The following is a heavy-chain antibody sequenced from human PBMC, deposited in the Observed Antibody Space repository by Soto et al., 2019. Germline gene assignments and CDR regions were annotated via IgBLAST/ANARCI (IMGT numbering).Heavy chain of an antibody. D-gene: IGHD1-26*01. CDR1: GFTFSDYY. CDR2: ISSSSTYT. V-gene: IGHV3-11*06. CDR3: AGKQWEPCGNYYFDY. Sequence: QVQLVESGGGLVKPGGSLRLSCATSGFTFSDYYMSWVRQAPGKGLEWVSYISSSSTYTNYADSVKGRFTISRDNAKNSLYLQMNSLRAEDTAVYYCAGKQWEPCGNYYFDYWGQGTLVTVSS. J-gene: IGHJ4*02.